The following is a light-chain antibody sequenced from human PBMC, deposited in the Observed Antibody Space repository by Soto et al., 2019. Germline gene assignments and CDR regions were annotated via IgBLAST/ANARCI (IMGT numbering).Light chain of an antibody. J-gene: IGKJ1*01. CDR3: QQYNSYSGT. CDR2: NAS. Sequence: DIQMTQSPSTLSASVGDRVTITCRASQSISGWLAWNQQKLGKDPKLLIYNASSLESGVPSRFSGRGSGTEFTLTISSLQPEDFATYYCQQYNSYSGTFGHGTKVEIK. CDR1: QSISGW. V-gene: IGKV1-5*03.